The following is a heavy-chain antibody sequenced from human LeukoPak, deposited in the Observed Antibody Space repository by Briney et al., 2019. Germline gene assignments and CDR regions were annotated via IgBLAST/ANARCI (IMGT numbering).Heavy chain of an antibody. CDR3: ARGIVVPAAMQPWFDP. CDR2: MNPNSGNT. D-gene: IGHD2-2*01. Sequence: ASVKVSCKASGYTFTSYDINWVRQATGQGLEWMGWMNPNSGNTGYAQKFQGRVTMTRNTSISTAYMELSSLRSEDTAVYYCARGIVVPAAMQPWFDPWGQGTLVTVSS. J-gene: IGHJ5*02. CDR1: GYTFTSYD. V-gene: IGHV1-8*01.